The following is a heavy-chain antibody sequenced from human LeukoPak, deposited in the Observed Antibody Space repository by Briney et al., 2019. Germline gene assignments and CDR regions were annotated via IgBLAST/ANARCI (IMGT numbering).Heavy chain of an antibody. J-gene: IGHJ4*02. Sequence: GGSLRLSCAASGFTFSSYEMNWVRQAPGKGLEWVSVIYSGGSTYYADSVKGRFTISRDNSKNTLYLQMNSLGAEDTAVYYCARGSGGSGSHDYWGQGTPVTVSS. CDR1: GFTFSSYE. CDR3: ARGSGGSGSHDY. CDR2: IYSGGST. V-gene: IGHV3-53*01. D-gene: IGHD3-10*01.